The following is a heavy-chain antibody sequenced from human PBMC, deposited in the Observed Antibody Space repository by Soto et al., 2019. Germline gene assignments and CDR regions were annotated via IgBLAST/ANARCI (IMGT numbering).Heavy chain of an antibody. Sequence: ASVKVSCKAYGYTFTSYGLSWVRQAPGQGLEWMGWISAYNGITNYAQNLQGRVTMTTDTSTSPAYMELRSLRSDDTAVYYCARVLYYYDSSGLTADAFDIWGQGTMVTVSS. J-gene: IGHJ3*02. V-gene: IGHV1-18*01. D-gene: IGHD3-22*01. CDR1: GYTFTSYG. CDR3: ARVLYYYDSSGLTADAFDI. CDR2: ISAYNGIT.